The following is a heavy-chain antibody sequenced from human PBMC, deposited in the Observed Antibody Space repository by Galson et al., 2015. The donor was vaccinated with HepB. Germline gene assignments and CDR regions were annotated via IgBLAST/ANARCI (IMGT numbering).Heavy chain of an antibody. Sequence: SCKASGYTFTSYYMHWVRQAPGQGLEWMGIINPSGGSTSYAQKFQGRVTMTRDTSTSTVYMELSSLRSEDTAVYYCARAVTYVWGSYRSRVSFDYWGQGTLVTVSS. V-gene: IGHV1-46*01. CDR1: GYTFTSYY. J-gene: IGHJ4*02. CDR3: ARAVTYVWGSYRSRVSFDY. CDR2: INPSGGST. D-gene: IGHD3-16*02.